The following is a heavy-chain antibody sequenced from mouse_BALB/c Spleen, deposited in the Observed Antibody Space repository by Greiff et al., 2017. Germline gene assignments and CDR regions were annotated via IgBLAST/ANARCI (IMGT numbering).Heavy chain of an antibody. D-gene: IGHD1-2*01. J-gene: IGHJ4*01. CDR2: IYPGNVNT. Sequence: VQLQQSGPELVKPGASVRISCKASGYTFTSYYIHWVKQRPGQGLEWIGWIYPGNVNTKYNEKFKGKATLTADKSSSTAYMQLSSLTSEDSAVYFCAREGLRLYAMDYWGQGTSVTVSS. CDR1: GYTFTSYY. CDR3: AREGLRLYAMDY. V-gene: IGHV1S56*01.